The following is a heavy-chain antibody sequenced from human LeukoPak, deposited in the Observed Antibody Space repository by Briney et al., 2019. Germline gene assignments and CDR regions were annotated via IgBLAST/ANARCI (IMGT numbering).Heavy chain of an antibody. V-gene: IGHV5-51*01. Sequence: GESLKISCKGSGYSFTSYWIGWVRQMPGKGLEWMGIIYPGDSDTRYSPSFQGQVTISADKSISTAYLQWSSLKASDTAMYYCARQHYDILTGYLEDEHDAFDIWGQGTMVTVSS. CDR2: IYPGDSDT. CDR3: ARQHYDILTGYLEDEHDAFDI. D-gene: IGHD3-9*01. CDR1: GYSFTSYW. J-gene: IGHJ3*02.